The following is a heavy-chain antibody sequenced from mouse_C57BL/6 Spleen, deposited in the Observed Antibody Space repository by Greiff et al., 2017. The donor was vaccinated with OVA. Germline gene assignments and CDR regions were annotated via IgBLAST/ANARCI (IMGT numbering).Heavy chain of an antibody. D-gene: IGHD1-1*01. CDR1: GYTFTSYT. J-gene: IGHJ2*01. CDR3: ARHPLFTTVDYFDY. Sequence: VQLQQSGAELARPGASVKMSCKASGYTFTSYTMHWVKQRPGQGLEWIGYINPSSGYTKYNQKFKDKATLTADKSSSTAYMQLSSLTSEDSAVYYCARHPLFTTVDYFDYWGQGTTLTVSS. CDR2: INPSSGYT. V-gene: IGHV1-4*01.